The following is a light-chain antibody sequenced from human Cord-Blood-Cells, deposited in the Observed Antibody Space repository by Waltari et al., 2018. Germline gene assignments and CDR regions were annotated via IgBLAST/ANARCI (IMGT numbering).Light chain of an antibody. CDR2: AAS. CDR1: QRISSY. V-gene: IGKV1-39*01. Sequence: DIQMTQSPSSLSASVGARVTITCRASQRISSYLNWYQQKPGKAPKLLIYAASSLQSGVPSRFSGRGSGTDFTLAISSLQPDDFATYYWQQSYRTPPWTFGQGTKVEIK. J-gene: IGKJ1*01. CDR3: QQSYRTPPWT.